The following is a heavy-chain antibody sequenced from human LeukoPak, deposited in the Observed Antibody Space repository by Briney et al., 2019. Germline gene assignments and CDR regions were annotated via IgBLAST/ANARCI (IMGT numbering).Heavy chain of an antibody. CDR3: ATISNLYDSSGLFDY. Sequence: ASVKVSCKVSGYTLTELSMHWVRQAPGKGLEWMGGFDPEDGETIYAQKFQGRVTMTEDTSTDTAYMELSSLRSEDTAVYYCATISNLYDSSGLFDYWGQGTLATVSS. D-gene: IGHD3-22*01. CDR1: GYTLTELS. CDR2: FDPEDGET. J-gene: IGHJ4*02. V-gene: IGHV1-24*01.